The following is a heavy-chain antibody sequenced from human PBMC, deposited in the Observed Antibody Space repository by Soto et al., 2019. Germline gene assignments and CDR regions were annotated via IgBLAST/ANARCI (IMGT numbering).Heavy chain of an antibody. D-gene: IGHD3-22*01. CDR1: GYSFTSYW. CDR2: IDPSDSYT. Sequence: PGESLKISCKGSGYSFTSYWISWVRQMPGKGLEWMGRIDPSDSYTNYSPSFQGHVTISADKSISTAYLQWSSLKASDTAMYYCARLGGYGVDYYYYYGMDVWGQGTLVTVSS. CDR3: ARLGGYGVDYYYYYGMDV. J-gene: IGHJ6*02. V-gene: IGHV5-10-1*01.